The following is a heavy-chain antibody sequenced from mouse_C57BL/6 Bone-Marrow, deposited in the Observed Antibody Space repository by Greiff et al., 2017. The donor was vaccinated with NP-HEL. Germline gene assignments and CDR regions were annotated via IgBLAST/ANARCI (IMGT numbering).Heavy chain of an antibody. CDR1: GFTFSSYA. V-gene: IGHV5-4*01. CDR3: ARTWGDYYGSSPWFAY. Sequence: EVQVVESGGGLVKPGGSLKLSCAASGFTFSSYAMSWVRQTPEKRLEWVATISDGGSYTYYPDNVKGRFTISRDNAKNNLYLQMSHLKSEDTAMYYCARTWGDYYGSSPWFAYWGQGTLVTVSA. CDR2: ISDGGSYT. J-gene: IGHJ3*01. D-gene: IGHD1-1*01.